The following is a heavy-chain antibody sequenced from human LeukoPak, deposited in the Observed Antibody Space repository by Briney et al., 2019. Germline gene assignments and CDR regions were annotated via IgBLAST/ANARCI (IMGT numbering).Heavy chain of an antibody. V-gene: IGHV4-59*08. CDR2: IYYSGST. J-gene: IGHJ5*02. CDR1: GGSISSYY. Sequence: SETLSLTCTVSGGSISSYYWSWIRQPPGKGLEWIRYIYYSGSTNYNPSLKSRVTISVDTSKNQFSLKLSSVTAADTAVYYCARQIPGYSYGSSWFDPWGQGTLVTVSS. CDR3: ARQIPGYSYGSSWFDP. D-gene: IGHD5-18*01.